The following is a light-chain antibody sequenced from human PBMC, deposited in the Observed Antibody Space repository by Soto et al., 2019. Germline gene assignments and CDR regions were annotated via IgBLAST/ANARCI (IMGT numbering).Light chain of an antibody. CDR1: SSNIGAGYD. J-gene: IGLJ1*01. CDR2: SNN. Sequence: QSVLTQPPSVSGAPGQRVTISCTGSSSNIGAGYDVHWYQRLPGTAPKVLIYSNNNRPSGVPDRFSGSKSGTSASLAITGXXXXXXXXXXCQSYDSSLSGSYVFGTGTKVTV. CDR3: QSYDSSLSGSYV. V-gene: IGLV1-40*01.